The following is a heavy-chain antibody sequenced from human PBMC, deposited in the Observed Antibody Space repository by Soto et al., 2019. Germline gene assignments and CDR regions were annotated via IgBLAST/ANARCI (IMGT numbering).Heavy chain of an antibody. CDR2: ISYDGSNK. CDR3: ARAPYDYGDYEEPGYYYYGMDV. V-gene: IGHV3-30-3*01. Sequence: GGSLRLSCAASGFTFSSYAMHWVRQAPGKGLEWVAVISYDGSNKYYADSVKGRFTISRDNSKNTLYLQMNSLRAEDTAVYYCARAPYDYGDYEEPGYYYYGMDVWGQGTTVTVSS. J-gene: IGHJ6*02. D-gene: IGHD4-17*01. CDR1: GFTFSSYA.